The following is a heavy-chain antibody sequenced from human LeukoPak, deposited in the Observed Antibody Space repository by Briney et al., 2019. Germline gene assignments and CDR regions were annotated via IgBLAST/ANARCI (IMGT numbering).Heavy chain of an antibody. CDR1: GGSISSGGYY. CDR2: IYYSGST. D-gene: IGHD2-8*01. CDR3: ARECRRTNGVCYSDY. J-gene: IGHJ4*02. Sequence: HSETLSLTCTVSGGSISSGGYYWNWIRQHPGKGLERIGYIYYSGSTYYNPSLKSRVTISVDTSKNQFSLKLSSVTAADTAVYYCARECRRTNGVCYSDYWGQGTLVTVSS. V-gene: IGHV4-31*03.